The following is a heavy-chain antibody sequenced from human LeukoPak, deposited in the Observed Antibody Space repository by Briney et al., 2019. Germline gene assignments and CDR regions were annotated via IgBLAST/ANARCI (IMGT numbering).Heavy chain of an antibody. CDR3: ARPYHSGSFRWVAFDI. CDR1: GYSFTTYW. V-gene: IGHV5-51*01. Sequence: GEFLKISCRGSGYSFTTYWIGWVRQMPGKGLEWMGIINPGDSDIRCSPSFQGQVTISADKSISTAYLQWSSLKASDTAIYYCARPYHSGSFRWVAFDIWGQGTMVTVSS. CDR2: INPGDSDI. D-gene: IGHD1-26*01. J-gene: IGHJ3*02.